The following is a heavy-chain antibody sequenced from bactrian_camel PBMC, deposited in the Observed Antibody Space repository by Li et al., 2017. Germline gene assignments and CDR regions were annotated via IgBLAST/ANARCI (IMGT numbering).Heavy chain of an antibody. CDR3: AHNKEHFTVCEMPLLLEGY. CDR2: IDTAGGSA. V-gene: IGHV3S1*01. CDR1: GYTYSTYC. J-gene: IGHJ4*01. Sequence: HVQLVESGGGSVQAGGSLRLSCAAAGYTYSTYCMTWFRQAPGNERVAVAAIDTAGGSAYYAVSVEGRFTISQDNTNNTVYLQMDSLKAEDTAMYYCAHNKEHFTVCEMPLLLEGYRGQGTQVTVS. D-gene: IGHD3*01.